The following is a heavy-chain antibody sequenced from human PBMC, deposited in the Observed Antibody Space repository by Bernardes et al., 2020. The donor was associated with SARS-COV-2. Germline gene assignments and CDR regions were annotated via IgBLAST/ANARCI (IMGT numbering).Heavy chain of an antibody. D-gene: IGHD5-18*01. CDR2: ISGSGGST. CDR1: GFTSSSYA. V-gene: IGHV3-23*01. Sequence: GGSLRLSRAASGFTSSSYAISWVRQAPGKGQACVSAISGSGGSTYYADSVKGRITSARDNSKNTLYLQMNSLRAQETAVYYCAKDGEPYSYGFFGYWGQGTLVTVSS. J-gene: IGHJ4*02. CDR3: AKDGEPYSYGFFGY.